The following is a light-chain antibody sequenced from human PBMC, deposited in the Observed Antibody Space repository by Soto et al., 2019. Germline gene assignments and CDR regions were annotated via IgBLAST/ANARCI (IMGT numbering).Light chain of an antibody. Sequence: DIQITQSPSTLSASVGDRVTITCLAIQSISSWLAWYQQKPGKAPKLLIYKASTLKSGVPSRFSGSGSGTDFTLTISSLEPEDFAVYYCHQRQYWPPITFGQGTRLEIK. CDR3: HQRQYWPPIT. CDR2: KAS. CDR1: QSISSW. V-gene: IGKV1-5*03. J-gene: IGKJ5*01.